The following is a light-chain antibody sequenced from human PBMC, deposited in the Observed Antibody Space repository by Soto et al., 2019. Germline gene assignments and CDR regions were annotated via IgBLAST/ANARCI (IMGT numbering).Light chain of an antibody. V-gene: IGLV2-14*03. CDR2: DVS. CDR3: SSYTTTSTYV. J-gene: IGLJ1*01. CDR1: SSDVGAYNF. Sequence: QSALTQPASVSGSPGQSIAISCTGTSSDVGAYNFVSWYQQLPGKAPQIIIFDVSDRPSGVSNRFSGSKSGNTASLTISGLQAEDEADYYCSSYTTTSTYVFGTGTKLTVL.